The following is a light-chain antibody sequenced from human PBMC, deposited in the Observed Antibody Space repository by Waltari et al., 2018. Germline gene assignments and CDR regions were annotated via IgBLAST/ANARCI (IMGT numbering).Light chain of an antibody. CDR2: DNT. V-gene: IGLV1-40*01. J-gene: IGLJ3*02. CDR3: QSYDSSLSRV. Sequence: QSVLTQPPSVSGAPGQRVTISCTGRNSNIGAGYDVHWYQQLPGTAPKLLINDNTNRPSGVPDRFSGSKSGTSASLASTGLQAEDEAYYYCQSYDSSLSRVFGGGTKLTVL. CDR1: NSNIGAGYD.